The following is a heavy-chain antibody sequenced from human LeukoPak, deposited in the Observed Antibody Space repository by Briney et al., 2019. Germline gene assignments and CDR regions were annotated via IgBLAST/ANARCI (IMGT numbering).Heavy chain of an antibody. CDR1: GYTFTGYY. D-gene: IGHD1-26*01. V-gene: IGHV1-2*02. CDR3: ARGSGTTSGYYYYYMDV. J-gene: IGHJ6*03. Sequence: ASVKVSCKASGYTFTGYYMHWVRQAPGQGLEWMGWIKPNSGGTNYAQMFQGRVAMTRDTSISTAYMELSRLTSDDTAVYYCARGSGTTSGYYYYYMDVWGKGTTVTVSS. CDR2: IKPNSGGT.